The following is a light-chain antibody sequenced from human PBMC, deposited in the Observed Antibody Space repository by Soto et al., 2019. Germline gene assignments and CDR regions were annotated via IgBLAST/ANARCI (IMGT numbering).Light chain of an antibody. V-gene: IGKV3-20*01. CDR3: QHYGTSPIT. CDR1: QSVTSRY. Sequence: NMLTNSPVTVSFYQAERATLSCRASQSVTSRYLAWYQQKPGQAPRLLIYGASNRATGIPERFSGSGSGTDFTLTISSLEPEDFAVYYCQHYGTSPITFGQGTRLEI. CDR2: GAS. J-gene: IGKJ5*01.